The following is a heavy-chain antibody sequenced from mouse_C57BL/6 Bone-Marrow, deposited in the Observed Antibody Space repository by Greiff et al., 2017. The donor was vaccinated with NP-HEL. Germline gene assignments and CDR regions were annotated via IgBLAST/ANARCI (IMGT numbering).Heavy chain of an antibody. CDR3: ARSQDSSGYYAMYY. J-gene: IGHJ4*01. Sequence: QVQLQQPGAELVRPGTSVKLSCKASGYTFTSYWMHWVKQRPGQGLEWIGVIDPSDSYTNYNQKFKGKATLTVDTSSSTAYMQLSSLTSEDSAVYYCARSQDSSGYYAMYYWGQGTSVTVSS. D-gene: IGHD3-2*02. CDR1: GYTFTSYW. V-gene: IGHV1-59*01. CDR2: IDPSDSYT.